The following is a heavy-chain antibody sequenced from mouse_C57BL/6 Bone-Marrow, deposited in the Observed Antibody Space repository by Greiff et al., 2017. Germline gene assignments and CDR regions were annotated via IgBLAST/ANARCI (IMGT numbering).Heavy chain of an antibody. D-gene: IGHD1-1*01. J-gene: IGHJ3*01. CDR3: ADGSSPAWFAY. Sequence: DVQLVESGPGLVKPSQSLSLTCSVTGYSITSGYYWNWIRQFPGNKLECMGFISYDGSNNYNPSLKNRISITRDTSKNQFFLKLNSVTTEDTATYYCADGSSPAWFAYWGQGTLVTVSA. V-gene: IGHV3-6*01. CDR1: GYSITSGYY. CDR2: ISYDGSN.